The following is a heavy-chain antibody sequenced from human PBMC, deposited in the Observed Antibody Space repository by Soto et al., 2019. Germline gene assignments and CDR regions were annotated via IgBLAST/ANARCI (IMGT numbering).Heavy chain of an antibody. CDR1: GFTFSSYA. Sequence: GESLKISCAASGFTFSSYAMHWVRQAPGKGLEWVAVISYDGSNKYYADSVKGRFTISRDNSKNTLYLQMNSLRAEDTAVYYCARDRGSSSWYEWAFDYWGQGTLVTVSS. CDR2: ISYDGSNK. J-gene: IGHJ4*02. CDR3: ARDRGSSSWYEWAFDY. V-gene: IGHV3-30*04. D-gene: IGHD6-13*01.